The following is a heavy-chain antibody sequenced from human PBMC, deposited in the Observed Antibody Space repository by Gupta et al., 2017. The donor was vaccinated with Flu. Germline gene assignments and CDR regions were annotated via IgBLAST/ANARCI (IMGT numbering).Heavy chain of an antibody. CDR2: IISGGST. J-gene: IGHJ5*02. Sequence: EVQLLESGGNLAQPGGSLRLSCAASGFTFNNYAMTWVRQAPGKGLEWGSSIISGGSTYYADSVKGRFTISRDNSKNTLFLQMNSLRAEDTAVYYCAKHSYDFLYNWFDPWGQGTLVTVSS. CDR1: GFTFNNYA. D-gene: IGHD3-3*01. CDR3: AKHSYDFLYNWFDP. V-gene: IGHV3-23*01.